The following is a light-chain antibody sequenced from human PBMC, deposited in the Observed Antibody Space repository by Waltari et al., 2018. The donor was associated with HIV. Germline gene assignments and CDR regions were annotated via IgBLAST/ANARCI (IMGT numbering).Light chain of an antibody. CDR1: QSVLYSSNNKNY. Sequence: DIVMTQSPDSLAVSLGERATINCKSSQSVLYSSNNKNYLAWYQHKPGQPPRLLIYWASTRESGVPDRFSGSGSGTDFTLTISSLQAEDVAVYYCQHYYSTPRTFGQGTKLEIK. CDR2: WAS. V-gene: IGKV4-1*01. J-gene: IGKJ2*01. CDR3: QHYYSTPRT.